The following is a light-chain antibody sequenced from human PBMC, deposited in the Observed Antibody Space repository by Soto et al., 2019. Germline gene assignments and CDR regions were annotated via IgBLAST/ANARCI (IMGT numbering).Light chain of an antibody. J-gene: IGLJ1*01. CDR2: GNT. CDR3: FSFTTTSTHV. CDR1: SSNIGAGYD. V-gene: IGLV1-40*01. Sequence: QSVLTQPPSVSGAPGQRVTISCTGSSSNIGAGYDVHWYQQLPGTPPKLLIFGNTKRPSGVPDRFSGSKSGTSASLAITGLQAEDEAEYFCFSFTTTSTHVFGTGTKLTVL.